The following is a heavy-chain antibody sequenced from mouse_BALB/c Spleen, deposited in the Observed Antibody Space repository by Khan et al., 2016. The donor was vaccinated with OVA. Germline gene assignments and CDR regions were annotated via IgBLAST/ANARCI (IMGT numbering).Heavy chain of an antibody. Sequence: QVQLQQSGAERVKPAPSVKISCKASGYTFTTYWMHWVKQRPGQGLEWIGYINPTSGYTDYNEKFKDRATLSADNSSSPAFMQLSRLTFEDSAVYYCKRDRIDYWGQGTTLTVSS. CDR2: INPTSGYT. J-gene: IGHJ2*01. CDR3: KRDRIDY. CDR1: GYTFTTYW. V-gene: IGHV1-7*01.